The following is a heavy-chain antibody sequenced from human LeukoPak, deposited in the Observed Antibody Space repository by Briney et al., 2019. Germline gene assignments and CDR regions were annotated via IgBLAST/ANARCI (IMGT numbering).Heavy chain of an antibody. CDR1: GFTFSSYW. Sequence: GGSLRLSCAASGFTFSSYWMHWVPQAPGKGRVWVSRINSDGSSTSYADSVKGRFTISRDNAKNTLYRQMNKQRAVNTGAYYCSSATVSYFYYMDGWGKRTTVTVSS. V-gene: IGHV3-74*01. D-gene: IGHD2-15*01. J-gene: IGHJ6*03. CDR2: INSDGSST. CDR3: SSATVSYFYYMDG.